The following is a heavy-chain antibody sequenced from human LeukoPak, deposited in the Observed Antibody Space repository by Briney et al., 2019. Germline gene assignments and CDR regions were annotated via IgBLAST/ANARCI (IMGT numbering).Heavy chain of an antibody. D-gene: IGHD5-24*01. J-gene: IGHJ4*02. CDR1: GYTFTGYY. V-gene: IGHV1-2*02. CDR2: INPNSGGT. CDR3: ARSRALDY. Sequence: GASVKVSCKASGYTFTGYYMHWVRQAPGQGLEWMGWINPNSGGTSYAQKFQGRVTMTRDMSTSTVYMELSSLRSEDTAVYYCARSRALDYWGQGTLVTVSS.